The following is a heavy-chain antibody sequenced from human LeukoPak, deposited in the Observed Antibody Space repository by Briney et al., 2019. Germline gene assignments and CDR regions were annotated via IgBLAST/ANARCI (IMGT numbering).Heavy chain of an antibody. D-gene: IGHD3-9*01. V-gene: IGHV3-23*01. J-gene: IGHJ4*02. CDR2: ISGSGGST. CDR3: AKVFYDILTGPANYFDY. Sequence: PGGSLRLSCAASGFTFSSYAMSWVRQAPGKGLEWVSAISGSGGSTYYADSVKGRFTISRDNSKNTLYLQMNSLRAEDTAVYYCAKVFYDILTGPANYFDYWGQGTLVTVSS. CDR1: GFTFSSYA.